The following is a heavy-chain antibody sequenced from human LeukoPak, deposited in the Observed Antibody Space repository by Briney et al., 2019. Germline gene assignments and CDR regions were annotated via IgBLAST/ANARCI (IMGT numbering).Heavy chain of an antibody. V-gene: IGHV4-34*01. Sequence: SETLSLTCAVYGGSFSGYYWSWIRQPPGKGLEWIGEINHSGSTNYNPSLKSRVTISVDTSKNQFPLKLSSVTAADTAVYYCARGPHFDYWGQGTLVTVSS. J-gene: IGHJ4*02. CDR3: ARGPHFDY. CDR2: INHSGST. CDR1: GGSFSGYY.